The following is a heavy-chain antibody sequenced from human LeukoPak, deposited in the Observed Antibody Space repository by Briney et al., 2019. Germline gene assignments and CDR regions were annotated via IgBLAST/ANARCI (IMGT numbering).Heavy chain of an antibody. CDR1: GFTFSSYA. CDR3: ARVPGGYYYYMDV. Sequence: GSLRLSCAASGFTFSSYAMSWVRQAPGKGLEWIGYIYYSGSTNYNPSLKSRVTISVDTSKNQFSLKLSSVTAADTAVYYCARVPGGYYYYMDVWGKGTTVTVSS. CDR2: IYYSGST. V-gene: IGHV4-59*01. J-gene: IGHJ6*03. D-gene: IGHD3-16*01.